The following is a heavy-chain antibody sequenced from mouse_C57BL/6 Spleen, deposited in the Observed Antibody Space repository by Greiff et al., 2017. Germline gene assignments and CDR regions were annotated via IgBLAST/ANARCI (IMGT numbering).Heavy chain of an antibody. Sequence: EVKLMESGPELVKPGASVKIPCKASGYTFTDYNMDWVKQSHGKSLEWIGDINPNNGGTIYNQKFKGKATLTVDKSSSTAYMELRSLTSEDTAVYYCARTSSALGYFDYWGQGTTLTVSS. J-gene: IGHJ2*01. CDR2: INPNNGGT. CDR3: ARTSSALGYFDY. CDR1: GYTFTDYN. V-gene: IGHV1-18*01.